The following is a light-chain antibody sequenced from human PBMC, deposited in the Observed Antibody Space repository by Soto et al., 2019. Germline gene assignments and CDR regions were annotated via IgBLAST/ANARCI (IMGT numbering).Light chain of an antibody. Sequence: DIQMTQSPSTLSASVGDRVTITGRASQTISSWLAWYQQKPGKAPKLLIYKASTLESGVPSRFSGGESGTEFTLTISSLQPDDFATYYCQQYNSYSPYTFGQGTKLEIK. CDR2: KAS. V-gene: IGKV1-5*03. CDR3: QQYNSYSPYT. J-gene: IGKJ2*01. CDR1: QTISSW.